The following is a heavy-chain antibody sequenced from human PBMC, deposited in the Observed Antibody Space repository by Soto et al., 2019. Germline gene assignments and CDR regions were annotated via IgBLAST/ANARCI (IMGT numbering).Heavy chain of an antibody. CDR3: ARGLGSSVRYSPWDAFDI. D-gene: IGHD6-19*01. CDR2: IKQDGNEK. CDR1: GFTFSDYW. J-gene: IGHJ3*02. V-gene: IGHV3-7*01. Sequence: GGSLRLSCAVSGFTFSDYWMSWVRQAPGKGLEWVANIKQDGNEKYYVDSVKGRFAISRDNAKNSLYLQMNSLRAEDTAVYYCARGLGSSVRYSPWDAFDIWGKGTMFTVSS.